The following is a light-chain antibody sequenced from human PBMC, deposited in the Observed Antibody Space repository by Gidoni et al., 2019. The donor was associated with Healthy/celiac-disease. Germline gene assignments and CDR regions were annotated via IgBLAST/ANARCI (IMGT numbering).Light chain of an antibody. CDR1: QSVSSY. CDR3: QQRSNWPPLT. V-gene: IGKV3-11*01. CDR2: DAS. J-gene: IGKJ4*01. Sequence: ELVLTQSPATLSLSPGDRATLSCRASQSVSSYLAWYQQKPGQAPRLLIYDASNRATGIPARLSGSGYGKELTITISSIETEDFAVYYCQQRSNWPPLTFGGGTKVEIK.